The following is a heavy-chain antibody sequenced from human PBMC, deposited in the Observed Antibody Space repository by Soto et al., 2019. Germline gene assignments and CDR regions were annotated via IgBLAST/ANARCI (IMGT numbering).Heavy chain of an antibody. CDR1: GGTFSSYA. J-gene: IGHJ3*02. CDR3: ARNSGSSNAFDI. Sequence: GASVKVSCKASGGTFSSYAISWLRQAPGQGLEWMGGIIPIFGTANYAQKFQGRVTITADKSTSTAYMELSSLRSEDTAVYYCARNSGSSNAFDIWGQGTMVTVSS. D-gene: IGHD1-26*01. V-gene: IGHV1-69*06. CDR2: IIPIFGTA.